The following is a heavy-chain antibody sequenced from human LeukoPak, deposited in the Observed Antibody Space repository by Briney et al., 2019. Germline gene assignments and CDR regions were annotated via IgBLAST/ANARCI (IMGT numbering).Heavy chain of an antibody. V-gene: IGHV4-39*01. J-gene: IGHJ5*02. CDR1: GGSISSSSYY. CDR2: IYYSGST. Sequence: SETLSLTCTVSGGSISSSSYYWGWIRQPPGRGGEWVGSIYYSGSTYYNPSLKSRVTISVDTSKNQFSLKLSSVTAADTAVYYCARPRGVVVVAATMWFDPWGQGTLVTVSS. CDR3: ARPRGVVVVAATMWFDP. D-gene: IGHD2-15*01.